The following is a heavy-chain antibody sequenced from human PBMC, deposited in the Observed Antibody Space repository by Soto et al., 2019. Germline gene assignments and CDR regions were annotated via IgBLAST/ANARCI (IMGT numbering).Heavy chain of an antibody. CDR3: ARGRASGSYYLLDY. J-gene: IGHJ4*02. Sequence: ASVEVSCKASGNTFTSYDINWVRQATGHGLEWMGWINPNSGNIGYAQKFQGRVTMTRDTAIRTAYMEVSRLRSDDTAVYYCARGRASGSYYLLDYWGQGXLVTVYS. CDR1: GNTFTSYD. CDR2: INPNSGNI. D-gene: IGHD3-10*01. V-gene: IGHV1-8*01.